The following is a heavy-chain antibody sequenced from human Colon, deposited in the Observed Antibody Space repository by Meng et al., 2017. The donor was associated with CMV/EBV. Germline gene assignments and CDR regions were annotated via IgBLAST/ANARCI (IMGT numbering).Heavy chain of an antibody. D-gene: IGHD1-1*01. CDR2: IYSGGST. CDR3: ARIERPGGRYNSYGLDV. V-gene: IGHV3-53*01. Sequence: GGSLRLSCAASGFTVSSNYMSWVRQAPGKGLEWVSVIYSGGSTYYADSVKGRFTISRDNSKNTLYLQMNSLRAEDTAVYYCARIERPGGRYNSYGLDVWGQGTTVTVSS. J-gene: IGHJ6*02. CDR1: GFTVSSNY.